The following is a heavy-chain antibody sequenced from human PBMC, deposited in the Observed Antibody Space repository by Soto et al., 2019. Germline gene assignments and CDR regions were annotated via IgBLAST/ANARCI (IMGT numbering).Heavy chain of an antibody. D-gene: IGHD6-19*01. CDR3: ARQVPEVHLYSSGWYYFYHFDY. CDR1: GGSISSSSYY. Sequence: QLQLQVSGPGLVKPSENLSLTCPVYGGSISSSSYYWGWIRQRPGKGLEWIGSIYYSGSTYYNPSLKSRVTISGDTSKNQFSLKRSSGTAADTAVYYCARQVPEVHLYSSGWYYFYHFDYWGQGSLVTVSS. V-gene: IGHV4-39*01. CDR2: IYYSGST. J-gene: IGHJ4*02.